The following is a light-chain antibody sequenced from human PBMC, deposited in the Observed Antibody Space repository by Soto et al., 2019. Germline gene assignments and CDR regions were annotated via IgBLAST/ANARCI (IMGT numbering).Light chain of an antibody. CDR1: SSDVGGYNY. Sequence: QSVLTQPPSASGSFGQSVTISCTGTSSDVGGYNYVSWYQQYPGKAPKLMIYEVSERPSGVPDRFSGSKSGNTASLTVSGLQADDEADYYCSSYSGTNYHYVFGTGTXVTVL. J-gene: IGLJ1*01. V-gene: IGLV2-8*01. CDR3: SSYSGTNYHYV. CDR2: EVS.